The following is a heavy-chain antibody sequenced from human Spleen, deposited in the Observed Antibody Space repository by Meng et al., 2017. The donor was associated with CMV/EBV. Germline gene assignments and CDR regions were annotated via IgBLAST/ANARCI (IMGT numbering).Heavy chain of an antibody. J-gene: IGHJ4*02. CDR2: IYYSGST. D-gene: IGHD5-12*01. CDR3: ARNTYSGYDYWDY. Sequence: SETLSLTCTVSGGSISSCYWSWIRQPPGKGLEWIGYIYYSGSTNYNPSLKSRVTISVDTSKNQFSLKLSSVTAADTAVYYCARNTYSGYDYWDYWGQGTLVTVSS. V-gene: IGHV4-59*01. CDR1: GGSISSCY.